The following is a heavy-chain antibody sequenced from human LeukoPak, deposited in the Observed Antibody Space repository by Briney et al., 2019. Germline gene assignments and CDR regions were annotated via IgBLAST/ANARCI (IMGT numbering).Heavy chain of an antibody. J-gene: IGHJ4*02. Sequence: GGSLRLSCAASGFTFSSYAMSWVRQAPGKGLEWVSAISGSGGSTYYADSVKGRFTIFRDDSKNTLYLQMNSLRAEDTAVYYCAHISSSWPDYWGQGTLVTVSS. CDR1: GFTFSSYA. CDR3: AHISSSWPDY. D-gene: IGHD6-13*01. V-gene: IGHV3-23*01. CDR2: ISGSGGST.